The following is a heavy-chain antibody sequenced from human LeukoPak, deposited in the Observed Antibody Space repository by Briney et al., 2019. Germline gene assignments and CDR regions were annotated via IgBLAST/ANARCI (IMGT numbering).Heavy chain of an antibody. J-gene: IGHJ4*02. V-gene: IGHV3-11*03. CDR2: ISSFSNFR. Sequence: GGSLRLSCAASEFTFSNAWMSWVRQAPGKGLEWVSHISSFSNFRSYADSVKGRFTISRDNAKNSLYLQVNSLRAEDTAVYYCARPTIAAAGNFEYWGQGTLVTVSS. CDR1: EFTFSNAW. D-gene: IGHD6-13*01. CDR3: ARPTIAAAGNFEY.